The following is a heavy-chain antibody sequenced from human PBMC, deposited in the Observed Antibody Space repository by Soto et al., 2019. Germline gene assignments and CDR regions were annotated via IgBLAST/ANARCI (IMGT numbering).Heavy chain of an antibody. D-gene: IGHD6-13*01. V-gene: IGHV4-59*01. CDR3: ARIAAAGTNFDY. CDR1: GASITQYY. CDR2: VSSTGST. Sequence: SETLSLTCTVSGASITQYYWNWIRQSPGKGLEWIVSVSSTGSTVYNPSLTSRVTVSLDTSKNQFSLTLNSVTAADTAVYHCARIAAAGTNFDYWGQGTLVTVSS. J-gene: IGHJ4*02.